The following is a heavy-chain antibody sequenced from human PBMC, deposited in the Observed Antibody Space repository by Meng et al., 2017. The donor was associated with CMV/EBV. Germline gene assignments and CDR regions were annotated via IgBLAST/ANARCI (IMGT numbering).Heavy chain of an antibody. J-gene: IGHJ4*02. CDR2: LSGSGGST. Sequence: GGSLRLSCAASGFTFSSYAMSWVRHAPGKGLELVSALSGSGGSTYYADSVKGRFTISRDNSKNTMYLQMNSLRAEDTAVYYCAKDYDSSGLGAYYFDYWGQGTLVTVSS. CDR1: GFTFSSYA. D-gene: IGHD3-22*01. CDR3: AKDYDSSGLGAYYFDY. V-gene: IGHV3-23*01.